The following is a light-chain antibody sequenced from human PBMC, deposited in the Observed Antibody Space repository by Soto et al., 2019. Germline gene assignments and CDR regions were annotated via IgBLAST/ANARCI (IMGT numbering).Light chain of an antibody. CDR1: STDVGGYNY. V-gene: IGLV2-14*03. CDR2: DVS. CDR3: ASYAGSNTLV. J-gene: IGLJ1*01. Sequence: QSALTQPASVSGSPGQSITVSCTGTSTDVGGYNYVSWYQHHPGKAPKHLMFDVSNRPLGVSNRFSGSKSGNTASLNISGLHAEDEGDYYCASYAGSNTLVFGTGTKVTVL.